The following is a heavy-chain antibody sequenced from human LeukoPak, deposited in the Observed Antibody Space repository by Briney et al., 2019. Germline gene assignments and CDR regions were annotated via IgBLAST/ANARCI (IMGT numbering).Heavy chain of an antibody. D-gene: IGHD4-11*01. CDR3: VAEVIEVTMGDY. Sequence: GASVKVSCKVSGHSLSDLSIHWVRQAPRKGLEWMGGFDIEDAETIYAQEFEGRVIMTEDTATETAYMELSSLKSEDTAVYYCVAEVIEVTMGDYWGQGTLVTVSS. CDR1: GHSLSDLS. V-gene: IGHV1-24*01. J-gene: IGHJ4*02. CDR2: FDIEDAET.